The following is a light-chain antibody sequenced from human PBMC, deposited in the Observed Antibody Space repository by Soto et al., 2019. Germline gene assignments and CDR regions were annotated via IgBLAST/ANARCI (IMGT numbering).Light chain of an antibody. CDR1: QTVLYSSTNKNF. J-gene: IGKJ2*01. CDR3: HQYHTFPYT. Sequence: DIVMTQSPDSLAVSLGERATINCKSSQTVLYSSTNKNFLAWYQQKPGQPPKLLIYWASTRESGVPDRFSGSWSGTDFTLTVSSLQAEDVAVYYCHQYHTFPYTFGQGTKLEIK. V-gene: IGKV4-1*01. CDR2: WAS.